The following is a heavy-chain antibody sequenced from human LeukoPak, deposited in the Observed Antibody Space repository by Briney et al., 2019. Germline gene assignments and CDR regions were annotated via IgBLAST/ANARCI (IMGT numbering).Heavy chain of an antibody. CDR3: ARHMGGTGYFDY. CDR1: GYTFTGYY. D-gene: IGHD1-26*01. J-gene: IGHJ4*02. V-gene: IGHV1-2*02. CDR2: INPNSGGT. Sequence: ASVKVSCKASGYTFTGYYMHWVRQAPGQGLEWMGWINPNSGGTNYAQKFQGRVTLTRDTSISTVYMELSSLRSDDTAAYYCARHMGGTGYFDYWGQGTLVTVSS.